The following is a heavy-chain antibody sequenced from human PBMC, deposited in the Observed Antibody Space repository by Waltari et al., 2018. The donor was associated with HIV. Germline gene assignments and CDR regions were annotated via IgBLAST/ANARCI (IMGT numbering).Heavy chain of an antibody. V-gene: IGHV3-33*05. J-gene: IGHJ6*02. CDR3: ARRGVPTYYYTMDV. D-gene: IGHD3-10*01. CDR1: GFTFSNHG. Sequence: QVQLVESGGGVVQPGRSLRLSCAASGFTFSNHGMHWLRQAPGKGLEWVAVLSYDGSDKYYADSVRGRFTISRDNSKNTLYLQMNNLRAEDTAVYFCARRGVPTYYYTMDVWGQGTTVTVSS. CDR2: LSYDGSDK.